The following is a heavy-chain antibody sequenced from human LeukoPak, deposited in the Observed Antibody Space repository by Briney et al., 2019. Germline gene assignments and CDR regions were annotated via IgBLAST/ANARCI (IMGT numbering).Heavy chain of an antibody. CDR1: GFTFSSYG. D-gene: IGHD6-13*01. V-gene: IGHV3-33*01. J-gene: IGHJ5*02. CDR3: ASGRSGYSSSWANWFDP. CDR2: IWYDGSNK. Sequence: EGSLRLSCAASGFTFSSYGMHWVRQAPGKGLEWVAVIWYDGSNKYYADSVKGRFTISRDNSKNTLYLQMNSLRAEDTAVYYCASGRSGYSSSWANWFDPWGQGTLVTVSS.